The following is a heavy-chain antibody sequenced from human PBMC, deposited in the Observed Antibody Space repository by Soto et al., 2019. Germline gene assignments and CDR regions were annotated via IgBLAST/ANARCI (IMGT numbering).Heavy chain of an antibody. CDR1: GFTFSSYG. Sequence: TGGSLRLSCAASGFTFSSYGMHWVRQAPGKGLEWVEVTWYDGSNEYYADSVKGRFTLSRDNSKNTLYLQMNSLRAEETAVYYCAREKCSSSVCYRSPQCDYWGQGTLATVS. CDR2: TWYDGSNE. V-gene: IGHV3-33*01. CDR3: AREKCSSSVCYRSPQCDY. D-gene: IGHD2-8*01. J-gene: IGHJ4*02.